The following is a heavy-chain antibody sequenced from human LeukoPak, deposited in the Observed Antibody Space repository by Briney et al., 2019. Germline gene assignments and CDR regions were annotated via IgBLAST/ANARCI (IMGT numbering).Heavy chain of an antibody. D-gene: IGHD1-1*01. CDR3: ASGRNLDAFDI. Sequence: GGSLRLSCAASGFTFSSYGMHWVRQAPGKGLEWVAVIWYDGSNKYYADSVKGRFTISRDNSKNTLYLQMNSLRAEDTAVYYCASGRNLDAFDIWGQGTMVTVSS. J-gene: IGHJ3*02. CDR1: GFTFSSYG. CDR2: IWYDGSNK. V-gene: IGHV3-33*01.